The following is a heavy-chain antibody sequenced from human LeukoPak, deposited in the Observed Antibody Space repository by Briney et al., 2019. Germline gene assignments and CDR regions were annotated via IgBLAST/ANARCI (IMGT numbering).Heavy chain of an antibody. J-gene: IGHJ4*02. D-gene: IGHD3-10*01. CDR3: VASIINPSNY. CDR2: ISYTDFTE. V-gene: IGHV3-48*01. CDR1: GFTFSSFS. Sequence: GGSLRLSCVASGFTFSSFSMNWVRQAPGKGLEWVSYISYTDFTEHYADSVKGRFTISRDESKNSLRLQMNSLKTEDTAIYYCVASIINPSNYWGQGTLVTVSS.